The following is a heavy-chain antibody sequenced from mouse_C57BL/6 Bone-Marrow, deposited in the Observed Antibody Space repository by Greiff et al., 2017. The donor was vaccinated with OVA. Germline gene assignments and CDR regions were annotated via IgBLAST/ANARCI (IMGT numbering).Heavy chain of an antibody. CDR2: IHPNSGST. Sequence: QVQLQQPGAELVKPGASVKLSCKASGYTFTSYWMHWVKQRPGQGLEWIGMIHPNSGSTNYNEKFKSKATLTVDKSSSTAYMQLSRLTSEDSAVYYCARRVGENWFAYWGQGTLVTVSA. CDR3: ARRVGENWFAY. J-gene: IGHJ3*01. CDR1: GYTFTSYW. V-gene: IGHV1-64*01. D-gene: IGHD3-1*01.